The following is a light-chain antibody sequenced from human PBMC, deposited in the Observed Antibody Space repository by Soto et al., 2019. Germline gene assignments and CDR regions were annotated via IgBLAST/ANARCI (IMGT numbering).Light chain of an antibody. CDR3: QQSYSIPLT. V-gene: IGKV1-39*01. CDR2: AAS. CDR1: QSISSY. Sequence: DIQMTQSPSSLPASVGDRVTITCRASQSISSYLNWYQQKPGKAPKLLIYAASSLQSGVPSRFSGSGSGTDFTLTISSLQPEDFATYYCQQSYSIPLTFGGGTKVEIK. J-gene: IGKJ4*01.